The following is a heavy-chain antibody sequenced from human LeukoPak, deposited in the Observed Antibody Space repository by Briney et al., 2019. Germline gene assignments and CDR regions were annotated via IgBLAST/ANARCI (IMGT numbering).Heavy chain of an antibody. J-gene: IGHJ5*02. CDR2: ISAYNGNT. D-gene: IGHD3-16*01. CDR3: ARHPDRRSTFHNYNWFDP. V-gene: IGHV1-18*01. CDR1: GYTFTSYG. Sequence: ASVKVSCKASGYTFTSYGISWVRQAPGQGLEWMGWISAYNGNTNYAQKLQGRVTMTTDTSTSTAYMELRSLRSDDTAVYYCARHPDRRSTFHNYNWFDPWGQGTLVTVSS.